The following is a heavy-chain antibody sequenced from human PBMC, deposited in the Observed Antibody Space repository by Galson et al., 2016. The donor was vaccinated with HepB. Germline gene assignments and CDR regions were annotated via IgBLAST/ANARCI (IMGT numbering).Heavy chain of an antibody. CDR1: GFTFATYP. D-gene: IGHD5-12*01. Sequence: SLRLSCAGSGFTFATYPMSWVRQAPGKGLEWVSGIRGSGGGIDYADSVKGRFTISRDNSKSTVNLHMNSLRPEDTAVYYCARDLGGYSGYGGNYFGMDVWGQGTTVTVS. CDR2: IRGSGGGI. CDR3: ARDLGGYSGYGGNYFGMDV. V-gene: IGHV3-23*01. J-gene: IGHJ6*02.